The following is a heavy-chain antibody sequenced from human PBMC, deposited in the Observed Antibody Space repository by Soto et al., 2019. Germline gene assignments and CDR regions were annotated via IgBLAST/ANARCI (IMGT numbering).Heavy chain of an antibody. CDR1: GFTFSSYG. D-gene: IGHD6-13*01. CDR2: IWYDGSNK. V-gene: IGHV3-33*01. CDR3: ARGSSAAGTGAVDY. Sequence: PGGSLRLSCAASGFTFSSYGMHWVRQAPGKGLEWVAVIWYDGSNKFYADSVKGRFTISRDNSKNTLYLQMNSLRAEDTAVYYCARGSSAAGTGAVDYWGQGTLVTVSS. J-gene: IGHJ4*02.